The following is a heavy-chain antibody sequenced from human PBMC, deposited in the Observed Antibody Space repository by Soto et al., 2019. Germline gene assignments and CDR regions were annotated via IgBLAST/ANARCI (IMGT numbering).Heavy chain of an antibody. CDR2: IYYSWST. CDR3: ARLDVVVTASSYWYFDL. D-gene: IGHD2-21*02. CDR1: GGSISSSSYY. J-gene: IGHJ2*01. Sequence: SETLSLTCTVSGGSISSSSYYWGWIRQPPGKGLEWIGSIYYSWSTYYNPSLKSRVTISVDTSKNQFSLKLSSVTAADTAVYYCARLDVVVTASSYWYFDLWGRGTLVTVSS. V-gene: IGHV4-39*01.